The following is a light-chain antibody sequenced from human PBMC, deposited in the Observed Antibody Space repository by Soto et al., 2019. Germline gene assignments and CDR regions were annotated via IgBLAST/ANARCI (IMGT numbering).Light chain of an antibody. J-gene: IGLJ1*01. CDR1: SSNIGNNY. Sequence: HSVLTQPPSVSAAPGQKVTISCSGSSSNIGNNYVSWYQQLPGTAPKLLIYENNKRPSGIPDRFSGSKFGTSATLGITGLQTGDEVDYYCGTWNSRLSRVSGTGTKVTVL. V-gene: IGLV1-51*02. CDR2: ENN. CDR3: GTWNSRLSRV.